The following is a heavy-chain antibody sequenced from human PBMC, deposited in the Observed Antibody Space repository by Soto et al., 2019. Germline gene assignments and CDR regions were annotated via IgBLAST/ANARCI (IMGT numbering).Heavy chain of an antibody. Sequence: ASVKVSCKASGYTFTGYYMHWVRQAPGQGLEWMGWINPNSGGTNYAQKFQGWVTMTRDTSISTAYMELSRLRSDDTAVYYCARDFGVVVPAAMPPGADYYYGMGVWGQGTTVTVSS. CDR1: GYTFTGYY. J-gene: IGHJ6*02. V-gene: IGHV1-2*04. CDR3: ARDFGVVVPAAMPPGADYYYGMGV. CDR2: INPNSGGT. D-gene: IGHD2-2*01.